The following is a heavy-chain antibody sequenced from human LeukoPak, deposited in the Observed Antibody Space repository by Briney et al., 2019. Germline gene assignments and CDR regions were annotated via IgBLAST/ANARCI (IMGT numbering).Heavy chain of an antibody. D-gene: IGHD2-8*01. V-gene: IGHV3-30*02. J-gene: IGHJ6*03. CDR3: AKDRCSNGIGCYYYYMDV. CDR2: IQSDRSNE. Sequence: GGSLRLSCAASRFTFSSYGMHWVRQAPGKGLEWVAYIQSDRSNEQYADSVRGRFSISRDSSKNILYLQMDSLRAEDTAVYYCAKDRCSNGIGCYYYYMDVWAKGPRSPSP. CDR1: RFTFSSYG.